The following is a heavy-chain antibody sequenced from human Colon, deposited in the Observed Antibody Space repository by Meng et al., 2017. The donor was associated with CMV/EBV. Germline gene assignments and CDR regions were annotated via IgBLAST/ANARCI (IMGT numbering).Heavy chain of an antibody. V-gene: IGHV1-69*05. CDR2: IIPLFGAP. CDR3: ARDPRRDDLYGMDV. D-gene: IGHD3/OR15-3a*01. Sequence: SVKVSCKASGGTFSSYAISWVRQAPGQGLEWMGGIIPLFGAPNYAQKFQGRVTITTDESTTTAYMELRNLRSDDTAVYYCARDPRRDDLYGMDVWGQGTSVTVSS. J-gene: IGHJ6*02. CDR1: GGTFSSYA.